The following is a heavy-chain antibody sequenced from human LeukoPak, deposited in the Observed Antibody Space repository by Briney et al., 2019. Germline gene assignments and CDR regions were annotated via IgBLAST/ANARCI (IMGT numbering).Heavy chain of an antibody. V-gene: IGHV1-24*01. CDR3: ATHRTTVKTGLVY. CDR1: GYTLTDLS. CDR2: LDPADGET. Sequence: GASVKLSCKVSGYTLTDLSTHWVRQAPGKGLEWMGGLDPADGETIYAQKFQGRVTMTEDTSTDTAYMELNSLRSEDTAVYYCATHRTTVKTGLVYWGQGTLVSVSS. D-gene: IGHD4-17*01. J-gene: IGHJ4*02.